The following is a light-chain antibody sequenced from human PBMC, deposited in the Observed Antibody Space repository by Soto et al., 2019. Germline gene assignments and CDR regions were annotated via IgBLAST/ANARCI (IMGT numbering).Light chain of an antibody. CDR2: GST. Sequence: EIVMTQSPATLSVSPGERATLSCRASQSVSSNLAWYQQKPGQAPRLLIYGSTTRATGSPGRFSGSGSGTEFTLTISSLQSEDVAGYYCQQYNNWPPLTFGGGTKVEIK. V-gene: IGKV3-15*01. CDR3: QQYNNWPPLT. CDR1: QSVSSN. J-gene: IGKJ4*01.